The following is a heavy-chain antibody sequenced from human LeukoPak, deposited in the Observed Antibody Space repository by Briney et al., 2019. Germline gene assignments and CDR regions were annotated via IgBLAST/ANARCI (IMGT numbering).Heavy chain of an antibody. CDR3: ARDRTGRNTAQDDY. CDR1: GYSISSGYY. CDR2: IYYTGGT. J-gene: IGHJ4*02. V-gene: IGHV4-38-2*02. D-gene: IGHD5-18*01. Sequence: SETLSLTCSVSGYSISSGYYWGWIRQPPGRGLEWIGSIYYTGGTLYSPSLKSRVSMSVDTSTNQFSLKLTSVTAADTAVYYCARDRTGRNTAQDDYWGQGTLVTVSS.